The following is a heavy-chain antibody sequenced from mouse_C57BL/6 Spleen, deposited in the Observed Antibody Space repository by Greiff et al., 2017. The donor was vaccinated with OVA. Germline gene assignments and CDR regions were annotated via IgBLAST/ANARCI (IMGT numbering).Heavy chain of an antibody. CDR1: GYTFTSYW. V-gene: IGHV1-72*01. J-gene: IGHJ1*03. Sequence: QVQLQQPGAELVKPGASVKLSCKASGYTFTSYWMHWVKQRPGRGLEWIGRIDPNSGGTKYNEKFKSKATLTVDKPSSTAYMQLSSLTSEGSAVYYCARLGRDWYFDVWGTGTTVTVSS. CDR2: IDPNSGGT. CDR3: ARLGRDWYFDV. D-gene: IGHD4-1*01.